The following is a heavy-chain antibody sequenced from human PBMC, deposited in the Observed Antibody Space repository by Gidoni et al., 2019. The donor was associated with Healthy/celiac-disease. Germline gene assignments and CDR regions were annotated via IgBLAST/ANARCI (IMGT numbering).Heavy chain of an antibody. CDR3: AGPPGIAAAYGMDV. Sequence: QVQLVQSGAEVKKPGSSVKVSCKASGGTFSSYTISWVRQAPGQGLEWMGRIIPILGIANSAQKFQGRVTITADKSTSTAYMELSSLRSEDTAVYYCAGPPGIAAAYGMDVWGQGTTVTVSS. V-gene: IGHV1-69*02. J-gene: IGHJ6*02. D-gene: IGHD6-13*01. CDR1: GGTFSSYT. CDR2: IIPILGIA.